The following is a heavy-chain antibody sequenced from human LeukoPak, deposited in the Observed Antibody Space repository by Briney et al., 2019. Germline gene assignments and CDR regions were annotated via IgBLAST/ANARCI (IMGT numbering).Heavy chain of an antibody. J-gene: IGHJ3*02. V-gene: IGHV3-53*04. CDR3: ARGRGAANDAFDI. CDR2: IYSSSIA. Sequence: GGSLRLSCAASGFTVSSDYMSWVRQAPGKGLEWVSVIYSSSIASYADSVKGRFTISRHNSKNTLYLQMNSLRADDTAVYYCARGRGAANDAFDIWGQGTLVTVSS. D-gene: IGHD3-10*01. CDR1: GFTVSSDY.